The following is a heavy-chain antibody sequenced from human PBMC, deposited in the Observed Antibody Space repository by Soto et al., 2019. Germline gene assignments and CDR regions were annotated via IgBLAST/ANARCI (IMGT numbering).Heavy chain of an antibody. D-gene: IGHD3-10*01. V-gene: IGHV4-39*07. CDR1: GGSIGSSSYY. CDR2: IYYSGST. J-gene: IGHJ4*02. CDR3: ARVFQTTVRGVIISGFDY. Sequence: SDTLSLTCTVSGGSIGSSSYYWGWIRQPPGKRLEWIGSIYYSGSTSYNPSLKSRVSISVDTSKNRFSLKLRSVTAADTAAHHCARVFQTTVRGVIISGFDYLGQGTLVTASS.